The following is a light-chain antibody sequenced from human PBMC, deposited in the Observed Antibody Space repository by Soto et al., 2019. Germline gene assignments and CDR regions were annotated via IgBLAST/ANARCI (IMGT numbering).Light chain of an antibody. Sequence: QSVLTQPASVSGSPGQSITISCTGTSSDVGGYNYVSWYQQHPAKAPKLMIYDVSNRPSGVSNRFSGSKSGNTASLTISGLQAEDEADYYCSSYTSSSPFVFGGGTKVTVL. CDR3: SSYTSSSPFV. V-gene: IGLV2-14*01. CDR2: DVS. CDR1: SSDVGGYNY. J-gene: IGLJ2*01.